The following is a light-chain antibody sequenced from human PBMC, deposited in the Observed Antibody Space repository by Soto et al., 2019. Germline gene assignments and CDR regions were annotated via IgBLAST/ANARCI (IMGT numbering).Light chain of an antibody. J-gene: IGKJ1*01. V-gene: IGKV3-20*01. CDR1: QSVSRSY. Sequence: EIVLTQSPGTLSLSPGERATLSCRASQSVSRSYLAWYQQKPGQAPRLLIYGASSRATGIPDRFSGSGSGPHFPLTISRLEPEDFAVYYCQQYGSAPVTFGQGTKVELK. CDR3: QQYGSAPVT. CDR2: GAS.